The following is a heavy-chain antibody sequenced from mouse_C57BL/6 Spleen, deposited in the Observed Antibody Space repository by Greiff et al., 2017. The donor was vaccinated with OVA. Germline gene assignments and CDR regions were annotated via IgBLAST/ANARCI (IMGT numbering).Heavy chain of an antibody. CDR1: GYSITSGYY. J-gene: IGHJ1*03. CDR2: ISYDGSN. Sequence: EVKLEESGPGLVKPSQSLSLTCSVTGYSITSGYYWNWIRQFPGNKLEWMGYISYDGSNNYNPSLKNRISITRDTSKNQFFLKLNSVTTEDTATYYCARGGHFDVWGTGTTVTVSS. CDR3: ARGGHFDV. V-gene: IGHV3-6*01.